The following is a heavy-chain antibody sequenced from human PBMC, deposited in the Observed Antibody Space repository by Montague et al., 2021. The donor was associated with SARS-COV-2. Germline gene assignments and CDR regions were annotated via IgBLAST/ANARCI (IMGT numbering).Heavy chain of an antibody. CDR2: IYWDDDK. V-gene: IGHV2-5*02. J-gene: IGHJ5*02. CDR1: GFSLNTSGEG. D-gene: IGHD4-17*01. CDR3: ARYGDYGSWFDP. Sequence: PALVKPTQTLTLTCTFSGFSLNTSGEGVGWVRQPPGKALEWLALIYWDDDKRYSPSLKSRSTISKDTTKNEVVLTVANMDPVDTAIYYCARYGDYGSWFDPWGQGTLVTVSS.